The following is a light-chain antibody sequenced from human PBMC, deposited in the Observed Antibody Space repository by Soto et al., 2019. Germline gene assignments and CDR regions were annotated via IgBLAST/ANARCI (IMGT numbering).Light chain of an antibody. CDR1: SSNVGAGRD. CDR2: DSN. Sequence: QSVLTQPPSVSGAPGQRVTISCTGSSSNVGAGRDVHWYRQLPGAAPKFLISDSNNRASGVPDRFSVSKSGASASLAITGLRAEDEGDYYCAAWDDTLNGPVFGGGTKVTVL. CDR3: AAWDDTLNGPV. V-gene: IGLV1-40*01. J-gene: IGLJ2*01.